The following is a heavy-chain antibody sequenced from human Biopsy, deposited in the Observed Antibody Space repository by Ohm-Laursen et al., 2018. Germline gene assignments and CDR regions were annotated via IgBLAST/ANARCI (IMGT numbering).Heavy chain of an antibody. V-gene: IGHV4-59*13. D-gene: IGHD3-9*01. CDR2: IYYSGST. J-gene: IGHJ6*02. CDR1: GRSMRSDC. CDR3: ARATNRSDWPSYYSYGMDV. Sequence: PSEALCLTRTVSGRSMRSDCWIWTPRTPGKGWEGSGYIYYSGSTNYNPSLKSRVPISLGTSKNQFPLRLNSATAADTALYYCARATNRSDWPSYYSYGMDVWGQGTTVTVSS.